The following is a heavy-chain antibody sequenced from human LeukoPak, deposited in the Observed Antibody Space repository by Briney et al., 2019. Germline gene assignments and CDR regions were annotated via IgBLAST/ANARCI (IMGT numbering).Heavy chain of an antibody. CDR3: ARSYCTVNSCYQSFCY. Sequence: GGSLRLSCAASGFSFSTHGIHWVRQAPGMGLEYVAAISSNGGTKYYADSVKGRFTISRDNYKNTVYLQMDSLRVEDMAVYYCARSYCTVNSCYQSFCYWGQRTLVSVSS. CDR2: ISSNGGTK. D-gene: IGHD2-8*02. J-gene: IGHJ4*02. CDR1: GFSFSTHG. V-gene: IGHV3-64*02.